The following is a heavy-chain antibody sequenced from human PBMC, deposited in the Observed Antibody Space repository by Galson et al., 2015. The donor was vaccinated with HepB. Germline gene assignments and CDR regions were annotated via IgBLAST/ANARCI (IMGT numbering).Heavy chain of an antibody. V-gene: IGHV3-21*01. CDR2: ISSSYI. D-gene: IGHD5-18*01. J-gene: IGHJ6*02. CDR1: GFTFSSYS. CDR3: ARGGLPPRGYSYGFLYGMDV. Sequence: SLRLSCAASGFTFSSYSMNWVRQAPGKGLEWVSSISSSYIYYADSVKGRFTISRDNAKNSLYLQMNSLRAEDTAVYYCARGGLPPRGYSYGFLYGMDVWGQGTTVTVSS.